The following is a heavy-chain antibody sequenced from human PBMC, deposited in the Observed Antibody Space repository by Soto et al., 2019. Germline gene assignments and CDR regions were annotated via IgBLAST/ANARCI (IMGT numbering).Heavy chain of an antibody. D-gene: IGHD2-2*01. Sequence: ASVKVSCKASGYTFTGYYMHWVRQAPGQGLEWMGWINPNNGGTNYAQKLQGRVTMTTDTSMSTAYMELRSLRSDDTAVYYCARGNRWEYQLLWGLDPPGQGTLVTVSS. CDR3: ARGNRWEYQLLWGLDP. CDR1: GYTFTGYY. CDR2: INPNNGGT. J-gene: IGHJ5*02. V-gene: IGHV1-2*02.